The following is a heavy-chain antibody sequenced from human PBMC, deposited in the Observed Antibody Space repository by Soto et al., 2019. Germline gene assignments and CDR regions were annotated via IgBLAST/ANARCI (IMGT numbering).Heavy chain of an antibody. Sequence: PVGSLRLSCAASGFTFSSYWMSWVRQAPGKGLEWVANIKQDGSEKYYVDSVKGRFTISRDNAKNSLYLQMNSLRAEDTAVYYCARYGSGYYYRSVNFDYWGQGTLVTVSS. CDR3: ARYGSGYYYRSVNFDY. V-gene: IGHV3-7*03. CDR1: GFTFSSYW. J-gene: IGHJ4*02. CDR2: IKQDGSEK. D-gene: IGHD3-22*01.